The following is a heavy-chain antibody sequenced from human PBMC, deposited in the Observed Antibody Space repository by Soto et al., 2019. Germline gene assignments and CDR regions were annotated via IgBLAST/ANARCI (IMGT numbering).Heavy chain of an antibody. Sequence: SETLSLTCTVSGGSISSYYWSWIRQPPGKGLEWIGYIYYSGSTNYNPSLKSRVTISVDTSKNQFSLKLSSVTAEDTAVYYCAREVTGGNSARSFDIWGQGTMVTVSS. V-gene: IGHV4-59*01. CDR1: GGSISSYY. CDR2: IYYSGST. CDR3: AREVTGGNSARSFDI. D-gene: IGHD2-21*02. J-gene: IGHJ3*02.